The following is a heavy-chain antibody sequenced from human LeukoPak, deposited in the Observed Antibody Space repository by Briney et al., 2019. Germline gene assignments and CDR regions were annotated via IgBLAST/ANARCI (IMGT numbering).Heavy chain of an antibody. CDR3: AKSSITMIVVFDY. CDR1: GFTFSSCA. CDR2: ISYDGSNK. Sequence: GGSLRLSCAASGFTFSSCAMHWVRQAPGKGLEWVAVISYDGSNKYYADSVKGRFTISRDNSKNMLYLQMNSLRAEDTAVYYCAKSSITMIVVFDYWGQGTLVTVSS. V-gene: IGHV3-30*18. J-gene: IGHJ4*02. D-gene: IGHD3-22*01.